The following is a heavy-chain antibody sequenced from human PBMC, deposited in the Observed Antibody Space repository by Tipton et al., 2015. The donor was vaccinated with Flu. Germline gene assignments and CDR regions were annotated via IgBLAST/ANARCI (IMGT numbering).Heavy chain of an antibody. CDR1: GGSISSYY. J-gene: IGHJ6*03. V-gene: IGHV4-4*07. Sequence: TLSLTCTVSGGSISSYYWSWIRQPAGKGLEWIGRIYTSGSTNYNPSLKSRVTMSVDTSKNQFSLKLSSVTAADTAVYYCARASSADYDILTGYYYYYYMDVWGKGTTVPVSS. CDR2: IYTSGST. CDR3: ARASSADYDILTGYYYYYYMDV. D-gene: IGHD3-9*01.